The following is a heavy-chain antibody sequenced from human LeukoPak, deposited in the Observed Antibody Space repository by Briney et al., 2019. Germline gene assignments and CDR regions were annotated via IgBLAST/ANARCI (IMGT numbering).Heavy chain of an antibody. CDR1: GFTFSSYA. CDR2: IGGSGGST. D-gene: IGHD2-2*01. J-gene: IGHJ3*02. Sequence: GGSLRLSCAVSGFTFSSYAMSWVRQAPGKGLEWVSGIGGSGGSTYYADSVKGRFTISRDNSKNTLYLQMNSLRAEDTAVYYCARGPGKYGETFDIWGQGTMVTVSS. CDR3: ARGPGKYGETFDI. V-gene: IGHV3-23*01.